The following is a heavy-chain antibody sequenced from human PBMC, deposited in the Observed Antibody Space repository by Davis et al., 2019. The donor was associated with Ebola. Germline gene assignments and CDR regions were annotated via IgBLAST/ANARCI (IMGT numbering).Heavy chain of an antibody. CDR2: INEDGSQK. Sequence: GESLKISCAASGFTFSTYWMSWVRQAPGKGLEWVANINEDGSQKYYVDSVKGRFSISRDNAKNSLYLQMNSLRADDTADYYCARGHNYAHEYWGQGTLVTVSS. D-gene: IGHD4-11*01. CDR3: ARGHNYAHEY. J-gene: IGHJ4*02. CDR1: GFTFSTYW. V-gene: IGHV3-7*03.